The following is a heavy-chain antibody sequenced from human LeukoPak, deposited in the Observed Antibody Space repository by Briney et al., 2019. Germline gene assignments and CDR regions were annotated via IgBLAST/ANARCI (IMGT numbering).Heavy chain of an antibody. Sequence: GGSLRLSWAAAGFTFSSYSMNWVRQAPGKGLEWVSSISSSSSYIYYGDSVKGRFTISRDNAKDSLYLQMNSLRAEDTAVYYCARDYEIYWGQGTLVTVSS. CDR1: GFTFSSYS. J-gene: IGHJ4*02. CDR2: ISSSSSYI. CDR3: ARDYEIY. D-gene: IGHD5-12*01. V-gene: IGHV3-21*01.